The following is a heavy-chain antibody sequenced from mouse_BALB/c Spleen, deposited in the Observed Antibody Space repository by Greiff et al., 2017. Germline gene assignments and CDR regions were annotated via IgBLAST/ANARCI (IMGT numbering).Heavy chain of an antibody. V-gene: IGHV5-9-4*01. CDR3: ARDGQGVLNAMDY. Sequence: EVKLVESGGGLVKPGGSLKLSCAASGFTFSSYAMSWVRQSPEKRLEWVAEISSGGSYTYYPDTVTGRFTISRDNAKNTLYLEMSSLRSEDTAMYYCARDGQGVLNAMDYWGQGTSVTVSS. CDR2: ISSGGSYT. D-gene: IGHD1-1*01. J-gene: IGHJ4*01. CDR1: GFTFSSYA.